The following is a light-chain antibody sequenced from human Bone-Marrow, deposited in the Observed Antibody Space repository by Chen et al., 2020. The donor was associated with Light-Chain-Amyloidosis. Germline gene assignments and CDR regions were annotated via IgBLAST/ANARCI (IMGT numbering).Light chain of an antibody. J-gene: IGKJ1*01. CDR1: EGVRTNY. V-gene: IGKV3-20*01. CDR2: GAS. CDR3: QQYGDAFWP. Sequence: EIVLTQYVGTLCLSAGKRATVSCRDSEGVRTNYVAWYQQKPGQAPRLLIFGASSRATGIPDRFSGSGSGTDFTVPISGLEPEDFAVYYCQQYGDAFWPFGQGTQVE.